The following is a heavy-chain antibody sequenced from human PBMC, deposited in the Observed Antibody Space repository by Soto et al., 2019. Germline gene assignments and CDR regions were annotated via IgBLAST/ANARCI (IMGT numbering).Heavy chain of an antibody. V-gene: IGHV1-18*01. CDR1: GYTFPSDG. J-gene: IGHJ4*02. D-gene: IGHD1-1*01. CDR3: ACDDGYNTPEY. CDR2: ISAYNGNT. Sequence: QVQLVQSGAEVKKPAASVKVSCKASGYTFPSDGISWVRQAPAQGLEWMGWISAYNGNTKYAQKLQGRVTMTTDTSTSRAYMELRSSTSDDTAVYYCACDDGYNTPEYWGQGTLVTVSS.